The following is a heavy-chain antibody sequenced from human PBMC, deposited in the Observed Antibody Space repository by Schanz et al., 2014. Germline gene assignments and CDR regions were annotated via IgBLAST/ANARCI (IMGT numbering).Heavy chain of an antibody. V-gene: IGHV1-46*03. D-gene: IGHD6-13*01. J-gene: IGHJ4*02. CDR2: INPSGGST. CDR3: ARDGEAAAGCDY. CDR1: GGTFSSYT. Sequence: QLMQSGSEVRKPGASVKVSCKASGGTFSSYTINWVRQAPGQGLEWMGIINPSGGSTSYAQKFQGRVTMTRDTSTSTVYMELSSLRSEDTAVYYCARDGEAAAGCDYWGQGPLXTVSS.